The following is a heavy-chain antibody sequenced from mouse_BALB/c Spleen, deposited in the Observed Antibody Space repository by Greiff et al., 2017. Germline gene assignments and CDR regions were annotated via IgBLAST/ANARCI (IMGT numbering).Heavy chain of an antibody. CDR1: GYTFTSYW. Sequence: QVQLQQSGAELAKPGASVKMSCKASGYTFTSYWMHWVKQRPGQGLEWIGYINPSTGYTEYNQKFKDKATLTADKSSSTAYMQLSSLTSEDSAVYYCARAWDFDYWGQGTTLTVSA. D-gene: IGHD4-1*01. J-gene: IGHJ2*01. V-gene: IGHV1-7*01. CDR2: INPSTGYT. CDR3: ARAWDFDY.